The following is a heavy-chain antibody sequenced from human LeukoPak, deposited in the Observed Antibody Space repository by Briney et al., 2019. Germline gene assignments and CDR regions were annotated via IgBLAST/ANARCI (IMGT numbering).Heavy chain of an antibody. CDR2: IYYSGST. Sequence: SETLSLTCTVSGGSISSYYWSWIRQPPGKGLEWIGYIYYSGSTNYNPSLKSRVTISEDTSKNQFSLKLSSVTAADTAVYYCARRMVAAAGTDWFDPWGQGTLVTVSS. J-gene: IGHJ5*02. D-gene: IGHD6-13*01. CDR3: ARRMVAAAGTDWFDP. V-gene: IGHV4-59*12. CDR1: GGSISSYY.